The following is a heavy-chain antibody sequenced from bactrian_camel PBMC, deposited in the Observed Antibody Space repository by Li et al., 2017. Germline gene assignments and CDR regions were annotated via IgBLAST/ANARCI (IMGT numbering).Heavy chain of an antibody. CDR3: ASDSISWACKVDNDFPW. V-gene: IGHV3S57*01. D-gene: IGHD1*01. CDR1: GRTYSKWC. CDR2: IDSRGIT. J-gene: IGHJ6*01. Sequence: VQLVESGGGSVQAGGSLRLSCAASGRTYSKWCMGWFRQISGKEREGLATIDSRGITAYADSVKGRFTISFDGASNTLFLQMNSLTPEDTAMYYCASDSISWACKVDNDFPWWGQGTQVTVS.